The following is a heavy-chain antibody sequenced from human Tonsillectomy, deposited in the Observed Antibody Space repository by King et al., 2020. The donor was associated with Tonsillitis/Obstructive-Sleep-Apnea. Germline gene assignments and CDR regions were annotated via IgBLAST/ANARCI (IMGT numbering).Heavy chain of an antibody. CDR3: ARVDSSGYYSFDY. V-gene: IGHV4-59*01. CDR1: GGSISSYY. J-gene: IGHJ4*02. D-gene: IGHD3-22*01. Sequence: MQLQESGPGLVKPSETLSLTCTVSGGSISSYYWSWIRQPPGKGLEWIGYIYYSGSTNYNPSLKSRVTISVDTSKNQFTLKLSSVTAADTAVYYCARVDSSGYYSFDYWGQGTLVTGSS. CDR2: IYYSGST.